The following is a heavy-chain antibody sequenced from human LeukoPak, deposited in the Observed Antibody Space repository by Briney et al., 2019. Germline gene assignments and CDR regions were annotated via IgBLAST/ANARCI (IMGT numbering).Heavy chain of an antibody. V-gene: IGHV3-20*04. J-gene: IGHJ6*02. Sequence: GGSLRLSCAASGFSFDDYGMQWVRQAPGKGLEWVAGIDWNSGSTGYGDSVRGRFTISRDNRKNSLYLQMNSLRAEDTAVYYCARGIDVWGQGTTVTVSS. CDR2: IDWNSGST. CDR3: ARGIDV. CDR1: GFSFDDYG.